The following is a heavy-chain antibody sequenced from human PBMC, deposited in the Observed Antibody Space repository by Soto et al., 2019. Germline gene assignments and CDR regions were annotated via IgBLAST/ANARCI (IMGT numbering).Heavy chain of an antibody. Sequence: QITLKESGPTLVKPTQTLTLTCTFSGFSLTTDRVGVGWIRQPPGEALEWLAVIYWDDSKTYRPSLESRLTITTDTSKTQVALTMTNMDSVDTATYYCAHAYGGRSLYWGQGTLVTVSS. CDR1: GFSLTTDRVG. CDR3: AHAYGGRSLY. V-gene: IGHV2-5*02. D-gene: IGHD1-26*01. CDR2: IYWDDSK. J-gene: IGHJ4*02.